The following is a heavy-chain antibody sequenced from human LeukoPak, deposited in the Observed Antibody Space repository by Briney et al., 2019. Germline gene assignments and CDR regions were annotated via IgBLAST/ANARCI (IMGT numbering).Heavy chain of an antibody. Sequence: ASVKVSCKASGYTLTGYYMHWVRQAPGQGLEWMGWINPNSGGTNYAQKFQGRVTMTRDTSISTAYMELSRLRSDDTAVYYCAFGIAARPALYYFDYWGQGTLVTVSS. V-gene: IGHV1-2*02. CDR1: GYTLTGYY. D-gene: IGHD6-6*01. CDR2: INPNSGGT. CDR3: AFGIAARPALYYFDY. J-gene: IGHJ4*02.